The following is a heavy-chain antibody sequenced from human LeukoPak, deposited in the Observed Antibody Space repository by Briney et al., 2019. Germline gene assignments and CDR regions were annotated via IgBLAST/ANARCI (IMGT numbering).Heavy chain of an antibody. J-gene: IGHJ4*02. D-gene: IGHD3-22*01. V-gene: IGHV4-34*01. Sequence: SETLSLTCAVYGGSFSGYYWSWIRQPPGKGLEWIGEINHSGSTNYNPSLKSRVTISVDTSKNQFSLKLSSVTAADTAVYYCAREILNNYYDSSGYYYSGYWGQGTLVTVSS. CDR3: AREILNNYYDSSGYYYSGY. CDR1: GGSFSGYY. CDR2: INHSGST.